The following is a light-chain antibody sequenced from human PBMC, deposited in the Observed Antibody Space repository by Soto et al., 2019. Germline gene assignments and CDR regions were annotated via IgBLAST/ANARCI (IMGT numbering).Light chain of an antibody. V-gene: IGKV1-8*01. Sequence: AIRMTQSPSSFSASTGDRGTITCRASQGISSYLAWYQQKPGKAPKLLIYAASTLQSGVPSRFSGSGSGTDFTLTISCLQSEDFATYYCQQYYRYPWTFGQGTKVEI. CDR1: QGISSY. J-gene: IGKJ1*01. CDR3: QQYYRYPWT. CDR2: AAS.